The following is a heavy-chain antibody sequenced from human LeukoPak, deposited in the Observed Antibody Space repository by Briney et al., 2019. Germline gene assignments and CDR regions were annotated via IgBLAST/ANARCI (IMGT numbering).Heavy chain of an antibody. Sequence: PGGSLRLSCAASGFTFSSYAMHWVRQAPGKGLEYVSAISSNGGSTYYANSVKGRFTISRDNSENTLYLQMGSLRAEDTAVYYCAKHLRLGYCSGGSCFQEYYFDYWGQGTLVTVSS. CDR1: GFTFSSYA. CDR2: ISSNGGST. J-gene: IGHJ4*02. CDR3: AKHLRLGYCSGGSCFQEYYFDY. V-gene: IGHV3-64*01. D-gene: IGHD2-15*01.